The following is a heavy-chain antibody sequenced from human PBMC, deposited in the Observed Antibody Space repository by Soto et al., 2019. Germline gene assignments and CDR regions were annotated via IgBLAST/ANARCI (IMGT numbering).Heavy chain of an antibody. Sequence: SETLSLTCTVSGGSISSYYWSWIRQPPGKGLEWIGYIFYSGSINYNPSLKSRVTISVDTSKNHFSLKLSFLTAADTAVFYCARHNYDYGDYSPRGAPMFDYYYMDVWGKGTTVTVSS. D-gene: IGHD4-17*01. J-gene: IGHJ6*03. CDR3: ARHNYDYGDYSPRGAPMFDYYYMDV. CDR2: IFYSGSI. CDR1: GGSISSYY. V-gene: IGHV4-59*08.